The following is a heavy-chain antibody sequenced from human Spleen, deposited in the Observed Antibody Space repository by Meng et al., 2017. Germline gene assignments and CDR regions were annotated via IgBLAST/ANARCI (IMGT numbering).Heavy chain of an antibody. V-gene: IGHV4-34*01. J-gene: IGHJ4*02. Sequence: GSLRLSCAVYGGSFNSYYWTWIRQPPGKGLEWIGEINHSGSANYNPSLKSRVSISVDTSKNQFSLRLSSVTAADTAVYYCARDRSYSYDSSGYHTMLFDYWGQGTLVTVSS. CDR3: ARDRSYSYDSSGYHTMLFDY. CDR2: INHSGSA. CDR1: GGSFNSYY. D-gene: IGHD3-22*01.